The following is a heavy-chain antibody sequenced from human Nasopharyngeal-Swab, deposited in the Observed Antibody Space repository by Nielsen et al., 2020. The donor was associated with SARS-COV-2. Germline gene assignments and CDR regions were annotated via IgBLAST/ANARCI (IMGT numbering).Heavy chain of an antibody. D-gene: IGHD4-23*01. V-gene: IGHV1-69*13. CDR2: IIPIFGTA. CDR3: ARGGTYGGNSEHAFDI. J-gene: IGHJ3*02. CDR1: GYTLTELS. Sequence: SVKVSCKVSGYTLTELSMHWVRQAPGQGLEWMGGIIPIFGTANYAQKFQGRVTITADESTSTAYMELSSLRSEDTAVYYCARGGTYGGNSEHAFDIWGQGTMVTVSS.